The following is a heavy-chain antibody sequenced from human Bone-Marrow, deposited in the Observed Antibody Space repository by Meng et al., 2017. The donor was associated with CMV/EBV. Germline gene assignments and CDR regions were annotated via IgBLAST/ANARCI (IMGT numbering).Heavy chain of an antibody. V-gene: IGHV4-34*01. CDR1: GGSFSGYY. Sequence: SETLSLTCAAYGGSFSGYYWSWIRQPPGKGLEWIGEINHSGSTNYNPSLKSRVTISVDTSKNQFSLKLNSVTAADTAVYYCARGGNSYSTPNSSGWYYWGQGTLVTVSS. CDR3: ARGGNSYSTPNSSGWYY. J-gene: IGHJ4*02. D-gene: IGHD6-19*01. CDR2: INHSGST.